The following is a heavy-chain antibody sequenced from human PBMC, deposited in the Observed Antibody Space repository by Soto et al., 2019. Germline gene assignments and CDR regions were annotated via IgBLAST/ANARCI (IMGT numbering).Heavy chain of an antibody. Sequence: QVQLVQSGAEVKKPGSSVKVSCKASGGTFSSYAISWVRQAPGQGLEWMGGIIPIFGTANYAQKFQGRVTITADESTSTSYMELSSLRSEDTAVYYCASLGRIDGQTTTGWFDPWGQGTLVTVSS. D-gene: IGHD1-1*01. V-gene: IGHV1-69*01. J-gene: IGHJ5*02. CDR1: GGTFSSYA. CDR3: ASLGRIDGQTTTGWFDP. CDR2: IIPIFGTA.